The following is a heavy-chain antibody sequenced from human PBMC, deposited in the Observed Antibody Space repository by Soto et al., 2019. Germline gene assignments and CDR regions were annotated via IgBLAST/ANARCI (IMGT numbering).Heavy chain of an antibody. CDR2: ISSSSSTI. CDR3: ARHRGAMVRGVIVY. J-gene: IGHJ4*02. Sequence: EVQLVESGGGLVQPGGSLRLSCAASGFTFSSYSMNWVRQAPGKGLEWVSYISSSSSTIYYADSVKGRFTISRDNAKNSLYLQMNSLRAEDTAVYYCARHRGAMVRGVIVYWGQGTLVTVSS. CDR1: GFTFSSYS. V-gene: IGHV3-48*01. D-gene: IGHD3-10*01.